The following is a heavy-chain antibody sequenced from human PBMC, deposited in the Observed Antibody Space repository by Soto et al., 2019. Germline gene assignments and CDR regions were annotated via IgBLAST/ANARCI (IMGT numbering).Heavy chain of an antibody. CDR2: INWDGSST. J-gene: IGHJ6*02. CDR3: AKGLSSGWPAAAMDV. Sequence: GGSLRLSCAASGFTFDDYTMHWVRQAPGKGLEWVSLINWDGSSTYYADSVKGRFTISRDNSKNSLYLQMNSLRIEDTAFYYCAKGLSSGWPAAAMDVWGRGTTVTVSS. D-gene: IGHD6-25*01. CDR1: GFTFDDYT. V-gene: IGHV3-43*01.